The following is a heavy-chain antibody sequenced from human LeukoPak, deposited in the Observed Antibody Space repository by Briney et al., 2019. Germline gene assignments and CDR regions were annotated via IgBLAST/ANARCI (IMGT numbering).Heavy chain of an antibody. V-gene: IGHV3-23*01. J-gene: IGHJ4*02. Sequence: GGSLRLSCAASGFTFSSYGMSWVRQAPGKGLEWVSAISGSGGSTYYADSVKGRFTISRDNSKNTLYLQMNSLRAEDTAVYYCARGLQGGYYDSSGHYVDWGQGTLVTVSS. CDR2: ISGSGGST. CDR3: ARGLQGGYYDSSGHYVD. D-gene: IGHD3-22*01. CDR1: GFTFSSYG.